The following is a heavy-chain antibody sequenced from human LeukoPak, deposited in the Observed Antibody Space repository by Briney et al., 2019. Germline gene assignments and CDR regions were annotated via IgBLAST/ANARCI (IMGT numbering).Heavy chain of an antibody. CDR2: IYTSGST. CDR3: ARDLVYGSGYNWFDP. J-gene: IGHJ5*02. CDR1: GGSISSYY. V-gene: IGHV4-4*07. D-gene: IGHD3-10*01. Sequence: SETLSLTCSVSGGSISSYYWSWIRQPAGKGLEWIGRIYTSGSTNYNPSLKSRVTMSVDTSKNQFSLKLNSVTAADTAVYYCARDLVYGSGYNWFDPWGQGTLVTVSS.